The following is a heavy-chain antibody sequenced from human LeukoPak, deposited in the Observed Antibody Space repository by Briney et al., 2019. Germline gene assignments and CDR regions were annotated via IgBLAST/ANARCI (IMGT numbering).Heavy chain of an antibody. J-gene: IGHJ4*02. D-gene: IGHD3-10*01. Sequence: GGSLRLSCAASGFTFSTYAMIWVRQAPGKGLEWVSAISGRGGSTYYADSVKGRFTISRDNSENTLYLQMNSLRAEDTAVYYCAKASYGLIDYWGQGTLVTVSS. CDR2: ISGRGGST. V-gene: IGHV3-23*01. CDR1: GFTFSTYA. CDR3: AKASYGLIDY.